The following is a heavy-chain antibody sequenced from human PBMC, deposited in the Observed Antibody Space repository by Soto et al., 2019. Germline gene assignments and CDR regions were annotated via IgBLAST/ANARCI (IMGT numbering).Heavy chain of an antibody. D-gene: IGHD3-22*01. J-gene: IGHJ3*02. CDR2: IIPFFGRT. CDR3: ARGAGYYDSSGYYYRAFAI. V-gene: IGHV1-69*01. Sequence: QVQLVQSGTEVKKPGSSVKVSCKASGGTFSSYAITWVRQAPGQGLEWMGGIIPFFGRTNYAQKFQGRVTITADESTTTAYMDLSSLRSEDTAVYYCARGAGYYDSSGYYYRAFAIWGQGTMVTVSS. CDR1: GGTFSSYA.